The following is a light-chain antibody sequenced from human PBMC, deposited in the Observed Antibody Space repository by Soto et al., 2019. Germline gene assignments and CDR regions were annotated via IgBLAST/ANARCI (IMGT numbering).Light chain of an antibody. J-gene: IGKJ2*01. CDR3: QQYGSLPET. Sequence: EIVLTQSPGTLSLSPGERATLSCRASQSISITSLAWYQRKPGQAPRFLILGASTRATGIPDRFSGSGSGTDFTLTISRLEPEDFAVYYCQQYGSLPETLGQGTKLEIK. CDR2: GAS. CDR1: QSISITS. V-gene: IGKV3-20*01.